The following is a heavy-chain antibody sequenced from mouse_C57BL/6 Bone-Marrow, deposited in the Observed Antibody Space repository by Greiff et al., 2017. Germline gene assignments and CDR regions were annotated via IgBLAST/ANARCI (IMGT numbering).Heavy chain of an antibody. J-gene: IGHJ3*01. CDR3: TLYYGSSLFAY. CDR1: GFNIKDDY. D-gene: IGHD1-1*01. CDR2: IDPENGDT. V-gene: IGHV14-4*01. Sequence: EVQLQQSGAELVRPGASVKLSCTASGFNIKDDYMHWVKQRPEQGLEWIGWIDPENGDTEYASKFQGKATITADTSSNTAYQQLSSLTSEDTAVYYCTLYYGSSLFAYWGQGTLVTVSA.